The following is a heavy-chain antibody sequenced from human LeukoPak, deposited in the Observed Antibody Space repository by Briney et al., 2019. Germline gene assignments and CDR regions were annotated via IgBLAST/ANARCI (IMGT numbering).Heavy chain of an antibody. Sequence: ASETLSLTCTVSGGSISSYYWSWIRQPPGKGLEWIGYIYYSGSTNYNPSLKSRVTISVDTSKNQFSLRLRSVTAADTAVYYCARLYSSSWFYYYYYMDVWGKGTTVTVSS. D-gene: IGHD6-13*01. CDR3: ARLYSSSWFYYYYYMDV. CDR2: IYYSGST. CDR1: GGSISSYY. V-gene: IGHV4-59*01. J-gene: IGHJ6*03.